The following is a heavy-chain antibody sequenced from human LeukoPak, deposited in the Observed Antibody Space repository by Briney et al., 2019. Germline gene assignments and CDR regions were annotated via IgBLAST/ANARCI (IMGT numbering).Heavy chain of an antibody. V-gene: IGHV1-8*01. CDR1: GYTFINYD. Sequence: ASVKVSFKTSGYTFINYDISWVRQASGQGLEWMGWMRPNSGKTGYAQKFQGRVTMTRNISISTAYMELSSLRFEDTAVYYCARERRCQAGSYFPSWGQGTLVTVSS. CDR2: MRPNSGKT. CDR3: ARERRCQAGSYFPS. D-gene: IGHD1-26*01. J-gene: IGHJ4*02.